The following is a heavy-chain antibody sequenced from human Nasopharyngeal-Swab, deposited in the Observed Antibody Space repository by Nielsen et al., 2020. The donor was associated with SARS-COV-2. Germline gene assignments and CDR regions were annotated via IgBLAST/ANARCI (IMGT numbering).Heavy chain of an antibody. CDR1: GLYRYW. Sequence: GGSLRLSCTASGLYRYWMHWVRQAPGRGLEWVARINEDGRTINYADPVKGRFTISRDDARDTLFLQMNSLRVEDTAVYYCARDFYGPDDLWGQGTLVTVSS. CDR2: INEDGRTI. J-gene: IGHJ5*02. CDR3: ARDFYGPDDL. V-gene: IGHV3-74*01. D-gene: IGHD4-17*01.